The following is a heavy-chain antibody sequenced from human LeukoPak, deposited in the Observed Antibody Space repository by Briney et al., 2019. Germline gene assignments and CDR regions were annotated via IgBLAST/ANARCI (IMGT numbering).Heavy chain of an antibody. Sequence: ASVKVSCKVSGYTLTELSMHWVRQAPGKGLEWMGGFDPEDGETIYAQKFQGRVTMTTDTSTSTAYMELRSLRSDDTAVYYCARDEGGAGPRNYWGQGTLVTVSS. CDR3: ARDEGGAGPRNY. CDR1: GYTLTELS. J-gene: IGHJ4*02. CDR2: FDPEDGET. D-gene: IGHD3-16*01. V-gene: IGHV1-24*01.